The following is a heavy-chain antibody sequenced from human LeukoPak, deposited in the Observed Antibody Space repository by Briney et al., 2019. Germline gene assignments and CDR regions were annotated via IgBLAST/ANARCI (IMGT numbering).Heavy chain of an antibody. Sequence: GSSVKVSCKASGGTFSSYVISWVRQAPGQGLEWMGRIIPILGIANYAQKFQGRVTITADKSTSTAYMELSSLRSEDTAVYYCARVVEDGYKHWGQGTLVTVSS. CDR1: GGTFSSYV. J-gene: IGHJ4*02. V-gene: IGHV1-69*04. CDR3: ARVVEDGYKH. D-gene: IGHD5-24*01. CDR2: IIPILGIA.